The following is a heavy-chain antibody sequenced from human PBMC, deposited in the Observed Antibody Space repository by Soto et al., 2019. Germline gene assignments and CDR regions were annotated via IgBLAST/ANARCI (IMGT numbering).Heavy chain of an antibody. CDR3: AREQSHYFSGGSCPALDY. Sequence: GASVKVSCKASGYTFTSYDINWVRQATGQGLEWMGWMNPNSGNTGYAQKFQGRVTMTRNTSISTAYMELSSLRSEDTAVYYCAREQSHYFSGGSCPALDYWGQGTLVTVSS. V-gene: IGHV1-8*01. CDR2: MNPNSGNT. D-gene: IGHD2-15*01. CDR1: GYTFTSYD. J-gene: IGHJ4*02.